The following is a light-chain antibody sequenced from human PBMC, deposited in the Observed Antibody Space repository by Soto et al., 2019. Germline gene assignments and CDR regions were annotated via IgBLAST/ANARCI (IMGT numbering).Light chain of an antibody. V-gene: IGKV3-15*01. CDR2: DAS. CDR3: QQYNIWPPGT. Sequence: EVVMRQSPATLSVSPGEGATLSCRASQSVSSYLAWYQQKPGQAPRLLIYDASSRATGIPARFSGSGSGTEFTLAISSLQSEDFAVYYCQQYNIWPPGTFGQGTKVDIK. CDR1: QSVSSY. J-gene: IGKJ1*01.